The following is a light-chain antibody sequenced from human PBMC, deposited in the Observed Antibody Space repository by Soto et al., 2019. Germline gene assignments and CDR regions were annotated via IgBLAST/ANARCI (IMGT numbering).Light chain of an antibody. CDR3: QQYNNWPLT. CDR2: GAS. J-gene: IGKJ4*01. CDR1: QRLSSSY. Sequence: EIVLTQSPGTLSLSPGERATLSCRASQRLSSSYLAWYQQKPGQAPGLLIYGASSRATGIPDRFSGSGSGTDFTLTISSLQSEDCAIYYCQQYNNWPLTFGGGTKVEIK. V-gene: IGKV3-20*01.